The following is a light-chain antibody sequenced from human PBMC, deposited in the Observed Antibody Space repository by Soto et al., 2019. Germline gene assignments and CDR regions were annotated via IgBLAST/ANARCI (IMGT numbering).Light chain of an antibody. V-gene: IGKV3-15*01. J-gene: IGKJ1*01. CDR2: GAS. Sequence: EIVLTQSPVTLSVSPGERATLSCRASQSVGSNLAWYQEKPGQPPRLLIYGASTRATGVPARFSGSGSGAEFTLTIDSLQSEDFAVYYCQQYDNWPPWTFGQGTKV. CDR3: QQYDNWPPWT. CDR1: QSVGSN.